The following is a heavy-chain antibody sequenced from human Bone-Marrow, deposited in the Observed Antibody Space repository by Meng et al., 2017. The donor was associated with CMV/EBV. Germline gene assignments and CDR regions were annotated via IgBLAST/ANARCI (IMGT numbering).Heavy chain of an antibody. CDR2: IAYDGSIE. CDR1: GSTLSGYN. CDR3: ARDVTTRGYSGMDV. V-gene: IGHV3-30*14. Sequence: GESLKISCVASGSTLSGYNMHWVRQAPGKGLEWVALIAYDGSIEYYADSVRGRFTISRDNSKNTLYVHMNSLRPEDTATYYCARDVTTRGYSGMDVWGQGTTVTVSS. D-gene: IGHD4-11*01. J-gene: IGHJ6*02.